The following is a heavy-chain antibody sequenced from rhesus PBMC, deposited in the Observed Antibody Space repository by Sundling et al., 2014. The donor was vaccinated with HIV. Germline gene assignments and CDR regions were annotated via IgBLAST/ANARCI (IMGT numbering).Heavy chain of an antibody. J-gene: IGHJ4*01. D-gene: IGHD3-3*01. CDR2: INGSGGST. V-gene: IGHV4-93*01. CDR1: GASISSSNW. CDR3: AVIWTGYYDY. Sequence: QVQLQESGPGLVKPSETLSLTCAVSGASISSSNWWSWIRQPPGKGLDWLGGINGSGGSTEYNPSLKSRVTISRDTSKNQFSLKLSSVTAADTAVYYCAVIWTGYYDYWGQGVLVTVSS.